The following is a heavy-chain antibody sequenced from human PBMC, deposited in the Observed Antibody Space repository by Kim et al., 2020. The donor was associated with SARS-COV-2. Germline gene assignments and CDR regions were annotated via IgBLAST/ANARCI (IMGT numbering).Heavy chain of an antibody. D-gene: IGHD4-4*01. V-gene: IGHV3-43*01. CDR3: AKELQYDGMDV. CDR1: GFTFDDYT. CDR2: ISWDGGST. J-gene: IGHJ6*02. Sequence: GGSLRLSCAASGFTFDDYTMHWVRQAPGKGLEWVSLISWDGGSTYYADSVKGRFTISRDNSKNSLYLQMNSLRTEDTALYYRAKELQYDGMDVWGQGTTV.